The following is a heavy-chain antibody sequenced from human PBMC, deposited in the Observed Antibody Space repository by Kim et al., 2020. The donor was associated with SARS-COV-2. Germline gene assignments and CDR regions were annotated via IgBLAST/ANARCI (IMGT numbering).Heavy chain of an antibody. Sequence: SETLSLTCTVSGGSISSSSYYWGWIRQPPGKGLEWIGSIYYSGSTYYNPSLKSRVTISVDTSKNQFSLKLRSVTAADTAVYYCARRSGYEAYYYYGMDVWGQGTTVTVSS. CDR3: ARRSGYEAYYYYGMDV. CDR1: GGSISSSSYY. J-gene: IGHJ6*02. D-gene: IGHD5-12*01. CDR2: IYYSGST. V-gene: IGHV4-39*01.